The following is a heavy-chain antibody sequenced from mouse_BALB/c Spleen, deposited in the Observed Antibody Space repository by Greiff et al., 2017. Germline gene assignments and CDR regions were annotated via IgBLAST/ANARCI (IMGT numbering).Heavy chain of an antibody. J-gene: IGHJ4*01. CDR2: ISSGGGST. V-gene: IGHV5-12-1*01. CDR3: ARVYDGYYGYAMDY. D-gene: IGHD2-3*01. Sequence: EVKLVESGGDLVKPGGSLKLSCAASGFTFSSYDMSWVRQTPEKRLEWVAYISSGGGSTYYPDTVKGRFTISRDNAKNTLYLQMSSLKSEDTAMYYCARVYDGYYGYAMDYWGQGTSVTVSS. CDR1: GFTFSSYD.